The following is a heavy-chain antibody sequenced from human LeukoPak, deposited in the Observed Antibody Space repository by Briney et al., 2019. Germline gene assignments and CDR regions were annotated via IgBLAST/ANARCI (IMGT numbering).Heavy chain of an antibody. CDR2: INHNGDT. CDR1: GGSFSTYY. V-gene: IGHV4-34*01. J-gene: IGHJ4*02. Sequence: SETLSLTCAVYGGSFSTYYGTWLRQSPGEGLEWIGEINHNGDTNYKPSLKSRVTISVDTSKNQFSLRLRSVTAADTAVYYCATWNSVLTGYFFWGQGTLVTVSS. CDR3: ATWNSVLTGYFF. D-gene: IGHD3-9*01.